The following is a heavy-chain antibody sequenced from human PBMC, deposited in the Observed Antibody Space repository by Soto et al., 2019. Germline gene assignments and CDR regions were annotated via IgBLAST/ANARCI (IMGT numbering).Heavy chain of an antibody. J-gene: IGHJ6*02. CDR2: IIPIFGTA. D-gene: IGHD5-18*01. Sequence: SVKVSCKASGGTFSSYAISWVRQAPGQGLEWMGGIIPIFGTANYAQKFQGRVTITADESTSTAYMELSSLRSEDTAVYYCARIGYSYGTGSVWGQGTTVTVSS. V-gene: IGHV1-69*13. CDR1: GGTFSSYA. CDR3: ARIGYSYGTGSV.